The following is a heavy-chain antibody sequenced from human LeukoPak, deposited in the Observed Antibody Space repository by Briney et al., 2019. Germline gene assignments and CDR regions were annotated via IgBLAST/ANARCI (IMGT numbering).Heavy chain of an antibody. V-gene: IGHV1-46*03. CDR1: GYTFTSYY. D-gene: IGHD3-3*01. CDR3: ASRYLDDFWSGYTDAFDI. Sequence: ASVKVSCKASGYTFTSYYMHWVRQAPGQGLEWMGIINPSGGSTRYAQKFQGRVTMTRDTSTSTVYMELSSLRSEDTAVYYCASRYLDDFWSGYTDAFDIWGQGTMVTVSS. CDR2: INPSGGST. J-gene: IGHJ3*02.